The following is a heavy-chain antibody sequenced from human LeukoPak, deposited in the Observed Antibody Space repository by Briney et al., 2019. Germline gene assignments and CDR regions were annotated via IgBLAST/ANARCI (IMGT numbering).Heavy chain of an antibody. CDR3: ARELAVAGTGRINWFDP. CDR2: MNPNSGNT. Sequence: GASVKVSCKASGYTFTGFYIHWVRQAPGQGLEWMGWMNPNSGNTGYAQKFQGRVTITRNTSISTAYMELRSLRSDDTAVYYCARELAVAGTGRINWFDPWGQGTLVTVSS. J-gene: IGHJ5*02. V-gene: IGHV1-8*02. CDR1: GYTFTGFY. D-gene: IGHD6-19*01.